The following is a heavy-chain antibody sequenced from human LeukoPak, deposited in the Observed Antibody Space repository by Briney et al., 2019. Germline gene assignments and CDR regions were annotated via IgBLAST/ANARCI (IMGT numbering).Heavy chain of an antibody. CDR2: IYTSGST. J-gene: IGHJ5*02. CDR3: ARGRVWYSSGGIGNWFDP. CDR1: GGSISSYY. V-gene: IGHV4-4*07. D-gene: IGHD6-19*01. Sequence: SETLSLTCTVSGGSISSYYWSWIRQPAGKGLEWIGRIYTSGSTNYNPSLKSRVTMSVDTSKNQFSLKLSSVTAADTAVYYCARGRVWYSSGGIGNWFDPWGQGTLVTVSS.